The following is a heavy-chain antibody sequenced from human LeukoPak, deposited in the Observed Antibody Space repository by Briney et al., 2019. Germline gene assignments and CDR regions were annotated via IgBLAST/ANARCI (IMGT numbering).Heavy chain of an antibody. J-gene: IGHJ4*02. D-gene: IGHD3-22*01. CDR2: IYYSGST. V-gene: IGHV4-39*01. CDR1: GGSISSSSYY. Sequence: SETLSLTCTVSGGSISSSSYYWGWIRQPPGKGLEWIGSIYYSGSTYYNPSLKSRVTISVDTSKNQFSLKLRSVTAADTAVYYCASYTTYYYDSSGYSPGNFDYWGQETLVTVSS. CDR3: ASYTTYYYDSSGYSPGNFDY.